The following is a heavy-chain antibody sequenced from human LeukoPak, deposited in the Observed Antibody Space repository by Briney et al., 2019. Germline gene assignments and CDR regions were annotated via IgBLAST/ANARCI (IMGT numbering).Heavy chain of an antibody. D-gene: IGHD2-15*01. CDR3: ARAVLSYCSGGSCPYFDY. CDR1: GVSISSGGYS. V-gene: IGHV4-30-4*07. Sequence: SQTLSLTCAVSGVSISSGGYSWTWIRQPPGKGLEWIGYISYSGNTYYNPSLKSRVTISVDTSKNQFSLKLSSVTAADTAIYYCARAVLSYCSGGSCPYFDYWGQGTRVTVSS. J-gene: IGHJ4*02. CDR2: ISYSGNT.